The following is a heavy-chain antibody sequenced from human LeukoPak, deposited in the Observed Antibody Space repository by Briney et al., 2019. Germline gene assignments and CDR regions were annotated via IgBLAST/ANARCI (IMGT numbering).Heavy chain of an antibody. CDR3: ARLDFWSGYYAFDY. CDR1: GYTFTGYY. Sequence: ASVKVSCKASGYTFTGYYMHWVRQAPGQGLEWMGRINPNSGGTNYAQKFQGRVTMTRDTAISTAYMELSRLRSDDTAVYYCARLDFWSGYYAFDYWGQGTLVTVSS. V-gene: IGHV1-2*06. CDR2: INPNSGGT. J-gene: IGHJ4*02. D-gene: IGHD3-3*01.